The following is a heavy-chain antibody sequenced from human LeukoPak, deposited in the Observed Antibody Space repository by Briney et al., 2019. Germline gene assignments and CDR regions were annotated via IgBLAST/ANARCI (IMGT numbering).Heavy chain of an antibody. CDR3: ARDNDFFDY. J-gene: IGHJ4*02. V-gene: IGHV4-4*07. CDR1: GGSINTYY. Sequence: SETLSLTCSVSGGSINTYYWSCIRQPAGKGLEWIGRIHSSGSTHYNPSLKSRVTMSLDTSKNQFSLKLTSVTAADTAVYYWARDNDFFDYWGQGTLVTVSS. CDR2: IHSSGST.